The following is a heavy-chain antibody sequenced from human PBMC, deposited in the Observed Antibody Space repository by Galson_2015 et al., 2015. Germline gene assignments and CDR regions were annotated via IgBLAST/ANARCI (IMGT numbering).Heavy chain of an antibody. V-gene: IGHV3-43*01. D-gene: IGHD3-10*01. CDR2: ISWNGGST. J-gene: IGHJ4*02. Sequence: SLRLSCAASGFTFADYRMYWVRQAPGKGLEWVSLISWNGGSTNYADSVKGRFTISRDNSKNSLYLQMNSLRTEDTAFYYCAKGQRRVSMATLDYWGQGTLVTVSS. CDR3: AKGQRRVSMATLDY. CDR1: GFTFADYR.